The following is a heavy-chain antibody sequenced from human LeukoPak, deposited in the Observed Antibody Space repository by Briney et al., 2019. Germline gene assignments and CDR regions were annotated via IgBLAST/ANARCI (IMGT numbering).Heavy chain of an antibody. J-gene: IGHJ4*02. CDR1: GYAFTSYY. CDR2: INTNTGGT. CDR3: ARGAGSRIAACHDW. V-gene: IGHV1-2*02. D-gene: IGHD6-6*01. Sequence: ASVKVSCKPSGYAFTSYYIHWVRQAPGQGPEWMGWINTNTGGTHYAQGFQGRVTMTRDTSISTAYMELSSLTSDDTAMYYCARGAGSRIAACHDWWGQGTLVTVSS.